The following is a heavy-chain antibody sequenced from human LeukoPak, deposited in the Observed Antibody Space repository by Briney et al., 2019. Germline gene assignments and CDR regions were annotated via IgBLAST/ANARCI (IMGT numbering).Heavy chain of an antibody. D-gene: IGHD3-10*01. J-gene: IGHJ4*02. CDR3: ARRYTNYYGSGSYRLPGYFDY. Sequence: SETLSFTCAVYGGSFSGYYWSWIRQPPGKGLEWIGEINHSGGTNYNPSLKSRVTISVDTSKNQFSLKLSSVTAADTAVYYCARRYTNYYGSGSYRLPGYFDYWGQGTLVTVSS. CDR2: INHSGGT. CDR1: GGSFSGYY. V-gene: IGHV4-34*01.